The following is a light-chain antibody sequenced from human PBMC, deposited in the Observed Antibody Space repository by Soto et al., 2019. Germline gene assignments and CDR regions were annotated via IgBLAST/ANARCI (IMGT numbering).Light chain of an antibody. V-gene: IGLV7-43*01. CDR3: LLYYGGSLWV. CDR2: NTD. Sequence: QAVVTQEPSLTVSPGGTVTLTCASGTGAVTSGSYPNWFQQKPGQAPRSLIYNTDKRHYSTPTRFSGSLIGGKAALTVSDVQPEDEAHYYCLLYYGGSLWVFGRGTQLTVL. CDR1: TGAVTSGSY. J-gene: IGLJ3*02.